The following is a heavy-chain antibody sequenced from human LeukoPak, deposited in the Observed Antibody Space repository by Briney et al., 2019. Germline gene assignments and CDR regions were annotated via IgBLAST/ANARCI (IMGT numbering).Heavy chain of an antibody. V-gene: IGHV3-74*01. Sequence: GGSLRLSCAASGFTFSNYWMHWVRQAPGKGLVWVSRVNGDGSATNYADSVKGRLTISRDNAKNTLYLQMNSLRPEHTAVYYCARNPYGSVDYWGQGTLVTVSS. CDR2: VNGDGSAT. CDR1: GFTFSNYW. D-gene: IGHD3-10*01. J-gene: IGHJ4*02. CDR3: ARNPYGSVDY.